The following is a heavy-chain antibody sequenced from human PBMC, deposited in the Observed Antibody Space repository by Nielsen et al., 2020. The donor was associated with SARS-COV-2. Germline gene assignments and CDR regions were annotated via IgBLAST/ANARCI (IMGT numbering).Heavy chain of an antibody. CDR1: GFTFSSYW. CDR2: IKQDGSEK. Sequence: GGSLRLSCAASGFTFSSYWMSWVRQAPGKGLEWVANIKQDGSEKYYVDSVKGRFTISRDNAKNSLYLQMNSLRAEDTAVYYCARAEAELSSSWYLAFSGYYYYGMDVWGQGTTVTVSS. CDR3: ARAEAELSSSWYLAFSGYYYYGMDV. V-gene: IGHV3-7*01. D-gene: IGHD6-13*01. J-gene: IGHJ6*02.